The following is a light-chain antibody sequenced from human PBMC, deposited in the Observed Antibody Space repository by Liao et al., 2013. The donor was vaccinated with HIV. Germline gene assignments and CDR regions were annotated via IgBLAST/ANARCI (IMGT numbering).Light chain of an antibody. V-gene: IGLV3-1*01. CDR1: KLGDKY. CDR3: QAWDSSTNYV. Sequence: ELTQPPSVSVSPGQTATITCSGDKLGDKYVSWYQQRPGQSPILVIYQDTKRPSGISDRFSGSNSGNTATLTISGTQALDEADYYCQAWDSSTNYVFGTGTQVTVL. CDR2: QDT. J-gene: IGLJ1*01.